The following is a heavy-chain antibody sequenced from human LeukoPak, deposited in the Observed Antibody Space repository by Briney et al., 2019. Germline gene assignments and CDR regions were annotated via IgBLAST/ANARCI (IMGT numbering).Heavy chain of an antibody. J-gene: IGHJ5*02. CDR3: ARVEDIVVVELKGWFDP. CDR1: GYTFTIYG. D-gene: IGHD2-15*01. V-gene: IGHV1-18*01. Sequence: ASVTVSCKASGYTFTIYGISWVRQAPGQGLEWMGWISAYNGNTNYAQKLQGRVTMTTDTSTSTAYMELRSLGSDDTAVYYCARVEDIVVVELKGWFDPWGQGTLVTVSS. CDR2: ISAYNGNT.